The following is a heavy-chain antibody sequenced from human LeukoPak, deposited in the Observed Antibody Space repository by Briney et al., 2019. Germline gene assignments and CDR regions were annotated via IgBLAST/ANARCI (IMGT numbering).Heavy chain of an antibody. V-gene: IGHV3-23*01. CDR3: AKDLGYYDSSGYSRLFDY. CDR2: ISGSGGST. D-gene: IGHD3-22*01. Sequence: PGGSLRLSCAASGFTFGSYAMSWVRQAPGKGLEWVSAISGSGGSTYYADSVKGRFTISRDNSKNTLYLQMNSLRAEDTAVYYCAKDLGYYDSSGYSRLFDYWGQGTLVTVSS. CDR1: GFTFGSYA. J-gene: IGHJ4*02.